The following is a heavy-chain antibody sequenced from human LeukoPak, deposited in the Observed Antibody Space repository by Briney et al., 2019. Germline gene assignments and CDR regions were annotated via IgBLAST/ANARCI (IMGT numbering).Heavy chain of an antibody. J-gene: IGHJ3*02. CDR2: INHSGST. CDR3: ARGVVRGYSHGHHAFDI. D-gene: IGHD5-18*01. Sequence: ETLSLTCAVYGGSFSGYYWSWIRQPPGKGLEWIGEINHSGSTNYNPSLKSRVTISVDTSKNQFSLKLSSVTAADTAVYYCARGVVRGYSHGHHAFDIWGQGTMVTVSS. V-gene: IGHV4-34*01. CDR1: GGSFSGYY.